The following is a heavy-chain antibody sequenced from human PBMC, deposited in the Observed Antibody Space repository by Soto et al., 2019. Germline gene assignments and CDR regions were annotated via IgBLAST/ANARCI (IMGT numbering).Heavy chain of an antibody. CDR1: GFTFSNNG. Sequence: QVQLVESGGGVVQPGRSLRLSCAASGFTFSNNGMHWVRQAPGKGLEWVAVIWYDGSNEYFADSVKGRFTISRDNSKNTLCLQRARLRAEDTAVYYCGRGVDYRDYAIDYWGQGPLFTVSS. D-gene: IGHD4-17*01. CDR2: IWYDGSNE. CDR3: GRGVDYRDYAIDY. J-gene: IGHJ4*02. V-gene: IGHV3-33*01.